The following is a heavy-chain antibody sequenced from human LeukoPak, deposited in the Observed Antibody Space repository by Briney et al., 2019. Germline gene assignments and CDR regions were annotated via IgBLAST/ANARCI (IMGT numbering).Heavy chain of an antibody. D-gene: IGHD3-9*01. CDR2: IYYSGNT. V-gene: IGHV4-39*01. CDR3: ARGYYDVLTGHPKNFDY. CDR1: GGSIGSSSNY. J-gene: IGHJ4*02. Sequence: PSETLSLTCTVSGGSIGSSSNYWGWIRQSPGKGLEWIGRIYYSGNTYYSPSLKSRVTISVDTSKNQFSLKLSSVTAADTAVYYCARGYYDVLTGHPKNFDYWGQGTLVTVSS.